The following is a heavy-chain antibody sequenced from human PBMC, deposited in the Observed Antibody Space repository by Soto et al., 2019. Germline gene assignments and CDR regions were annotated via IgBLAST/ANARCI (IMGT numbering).Heavy chain of an antibody. Sequence: HPGGSLRLSCAASGFTFSSYAMSWVRQAPGKGLEWVSAISGSGGSTYYADSVKGRFTISRDNSKNTLYLQMDSLRAEDTAVYYCAINLGYCSSTSCYEPSDYWGQGTLVTVSS. CDR1: GFTFSSYA. J-gene: IGHJ4*02. V-gene: IGHV3-23*01. CDR2: ISGSGGST. D-gene: IGHD2-2*01. CDR3: AINLGYCSSTSCYEPSDY.